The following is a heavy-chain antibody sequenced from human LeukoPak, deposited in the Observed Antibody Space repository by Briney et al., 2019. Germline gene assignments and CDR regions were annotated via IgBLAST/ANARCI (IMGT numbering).Heavy chain of an antibody. D-gene: IGHD4-17*01. Sequence: GGSLRLSCAASGFTFSSYWMHWVRQAPGKGLVWVSRINSDGCSTSYADSVKGRFTISRDNAKNTLYLQMNSLRAEDTAVYYCARDPGPHDYGDAFDYWGQGTLVTVSS. CDR3: ARDPGPHDYGDAFDY. V-gene: IGHV3-74*01. CDR2: INSDGCST. CDR1: GFTFSSYW. J-gene: IGHJ4*02.